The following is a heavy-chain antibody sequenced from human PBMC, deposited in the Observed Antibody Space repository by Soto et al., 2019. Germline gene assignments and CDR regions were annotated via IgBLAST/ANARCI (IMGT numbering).Heavy chain of an antibody. CDR2: IIPIFGTA. V-gene: IGHV1-69*01. D-gene: IGHD1-26*01. Sequence: QVQLVQSGAEVKKPGSSVKVSCKASGGTFSSYAISWVRQAPGQGLEWMGGIIPIFGTANYAQKFQGRVTITADESTSTAYMELSSLRSEDTVVYYCARDSKAGSYYSHYGMDVWGQGTTVTVSS. CDR3: ARDSKAGSYYSHYGMDV. CDR1: GGTFSSYA. J-gene: IGHJ6*02.